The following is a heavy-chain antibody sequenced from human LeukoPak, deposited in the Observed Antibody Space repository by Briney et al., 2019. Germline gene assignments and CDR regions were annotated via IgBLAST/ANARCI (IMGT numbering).Heavy chain of an antibody. CDR3: ARQVNYYDSSGYWYFDY. V-gene: IGHV4-30-4*08. J-gene: IGHJ4*02. D-gene: IGHD3-22*01. Sequence: SQTLSLSCTVSGCSITSGDYYWSWIRQPPGKGLEWIGYIYYRGSTLYTPSLKSRATFSLDTSRNQFYLKLNSVTAADTAVYYCARQVNYYDSSGYWYFDYWGQGTLVTVPS. CDR1: GCSITSGDYY. CDR2: IYYRGST.